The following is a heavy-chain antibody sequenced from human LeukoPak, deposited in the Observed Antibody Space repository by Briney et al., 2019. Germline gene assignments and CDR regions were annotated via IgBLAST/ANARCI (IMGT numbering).Heavy chain of an antibody. V-gene: IGHV1-46*01. Sequence: ASVKVSCQASGYTFTSYYMHWVRQAPGQGLEWMGIINPSGGSTSYAQKFQGRVTMTRDMSTSTVYMELSSLRSEDTAVYYCARVPDCSSTSCYTFDYWGQGTLVTVSS. CDR2: INPSGGST. CDR3: ARVPDCSSTSCYTFDY. J-gene: IGHJ4*02. CDR1: GYTFTSYY. D-gene: IGHD2-2*02.